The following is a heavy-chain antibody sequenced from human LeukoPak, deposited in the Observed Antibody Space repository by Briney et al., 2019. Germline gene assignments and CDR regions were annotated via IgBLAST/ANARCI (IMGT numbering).Heavy chain of an antibody. CDR2: IWNDGTDK. D-gene: IGHD4-11*01. Sequence: PGGSLRLSCATSGFTFSHYGMHWVRQAPGKGLEWVAVIWNDGTDKYYGDSVKGRFTISRDNSKNTVYLQMNSLRVEDTAVYYCAEDAQRGFDFSNSLESWGQGTLVTVSS. CDR1: GFTFSHYG. V-gene: IGHV3-33*06. J-gene: IGHJ4*02. CDR3: AEDAQRGFDFSNSLES.